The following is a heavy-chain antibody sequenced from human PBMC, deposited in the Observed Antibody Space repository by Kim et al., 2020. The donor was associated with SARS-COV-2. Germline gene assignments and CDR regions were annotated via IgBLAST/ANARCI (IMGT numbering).Heavy chain of an antibody. CDR2: IYHSGST. CDR1: GGSISSSNW. Sequence: SETLSLTCAVSGGSISSSNWWSWVRQPPGKGLEWIGEIYHSGSTNYNPSLKSRVTISVDKSKNQFSLKLSSVTAADTAVYYCVTLGYCSGGSCYPNYYDSTSKKGGFDYWGQGTLVTVSS. D-gene: IGHD2-15*01. CDR3: VTLGYCSGGSCYPNYYDSTSKKGGFDY. J-gene: IGHJ4*02. V-gene: IGHV4-4*02.